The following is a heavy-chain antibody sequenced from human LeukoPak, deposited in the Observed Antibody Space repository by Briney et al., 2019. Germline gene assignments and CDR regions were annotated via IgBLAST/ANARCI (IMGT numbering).Heavy chain of an antibody. CDR2: IYYSGST. CDR1: GGSISSSSYY. V-gene: IGHV4-39*01. CDR3: ARHQSGLWYFDL. J-gene: IGHJ2*01. Sequence: SETLSPTCTVSGGSISSSSYYWGWIRQPPGKGLEWIGSIYYSGSTYYNPSLKSRVTISVDTSKNQFSLRLSSVTAADTAVYYCARHQSGLWYFDLWGRGTLVTVSS. D-gene: IGHD6-25*01.